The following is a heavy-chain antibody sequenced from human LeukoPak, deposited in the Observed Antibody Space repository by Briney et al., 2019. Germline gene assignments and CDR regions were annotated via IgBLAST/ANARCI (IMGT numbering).Heavy chain of an antibody. CDR1: GGSISSYY. J-gene: IGHJ6*02. CDR2: IYDSGST. CDR3: ARGGSGYDSFYYYGMDV. V-gene: IGHV4-59*01. D-gene: IGHD5-12*01. Sequence: SETLSPTCTVSGGSISSYYWSWIRPPPGKGLEWIGYIYDSGSTNYNPSLKSRVTISVDTSKNQFSLKLSSVTAADTAVYYCARGGSGYDSFYYYGMDVWGQGTTVTVSS.